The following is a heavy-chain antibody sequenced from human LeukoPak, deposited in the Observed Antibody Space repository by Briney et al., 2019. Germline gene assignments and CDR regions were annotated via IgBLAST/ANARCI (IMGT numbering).Heavy chain of an antibody. CDR2: INEDGSEK. D-gene: IGHD6-13*01. CDR1: GFTFSSYW. Sequence: PGGSLRLSCAASGFTFSSYWMSWVRQAPGKGLEWVANINEDGSEKNYVDSLKGRFTISRDNSKNTLYLQMNSLRAEDTAVYYCAKDMPDMSAAGAHYYYYYGMDVWGQGTTVTVSS. CDR3: AKDMPDMSAAGAHYYYYYGMDV. J-gene: IGHJ6*02. V-gene: IGHV3-7*03.